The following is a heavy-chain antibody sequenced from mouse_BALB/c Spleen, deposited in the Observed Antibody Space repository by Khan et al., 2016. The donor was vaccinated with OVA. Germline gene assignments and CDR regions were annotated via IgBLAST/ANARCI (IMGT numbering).Heavy chain of an antibody. J-gene: IGHJ3*01. V-gene: IGHV1-4*01. CDR3: ARDGAYYMNDGWFAY. CDR2: INPSSGYT. Sequence: VQLQQSGAELARPGASVKMSCKASGYTFTSYTIHWIKQRPGQGLEWIGYINPSSGYTNYNQKFKDKATLTADKSSTTAYMQRSSLTSDYSAVYYCARDGAYYMNDGWFAYWGQGTLVTVSA. D-gene: IGHD2-14*01. CDR1: GYTFTSYT.